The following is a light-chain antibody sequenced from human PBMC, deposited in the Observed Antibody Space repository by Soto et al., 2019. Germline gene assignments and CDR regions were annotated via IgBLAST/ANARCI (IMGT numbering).Light chain of an antibody. CDR2: GAS. J-gene: IGKJ4*01. V-gene: IGKV3-15*01. CDR1: QSVTSN. Sequence: IVMTQSPATLSVSPGERVTFSCRASQSVTSNLAWYQHKPGQAPRLLISGASTGATGIPARFSGSGSGTEFTLTISGLQSEDFATYYCQQYNNWPVTFGGGTKVDIK. CDR3: QQYNNWPVT.